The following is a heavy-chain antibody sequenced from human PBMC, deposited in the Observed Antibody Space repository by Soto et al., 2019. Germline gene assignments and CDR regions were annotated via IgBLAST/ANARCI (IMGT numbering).Heavy chain of an antibody. V-gene: IGHV3-15*07. D-gene: IGHD3-3*01. CDR2: IKSQTDGGSG. CDR1: GFAFINAW. J-gene: IGHJ1*01. CDR3: TADPRPSMPEVSFCF. Sequence: EVQLVESGGGLVKPGGSLRLYCAASGFAFINAWRNWVRQPPGRGLEWVGRIKSQTDGGSGDYAAPVKGRFFVSRDDAKNIVYLQMNSLKIEATAPYYCTADPRPSMPEVSFCFWCHGTLVTVSS.